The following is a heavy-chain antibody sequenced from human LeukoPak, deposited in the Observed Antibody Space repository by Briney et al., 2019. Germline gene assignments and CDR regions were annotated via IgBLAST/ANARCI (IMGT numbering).Heavy chain of an antibody. J-gene: IGHJ1*01. Sequence: GGSLRLSCAASGFSFSGYWMSWVRQAPGKGLEWMANINQDGSEKYYVDSVKGRFTISRDNAKNSLFLQMGSLRVEDTAVYYCARKSTAGYNSSWYGFRNWGQGTLVSVSS. CDR2: INQDGSEK. D-gene: IGHD6-13*01. CDR3: ARKSTAGYNSSWYGFRN. CDR1: GFSFSGYW. V-gene: IGHV3-7*01.